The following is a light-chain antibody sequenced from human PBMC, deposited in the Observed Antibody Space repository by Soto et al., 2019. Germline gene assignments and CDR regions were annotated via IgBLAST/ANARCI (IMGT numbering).Light chain of an antibody. CDR3: QTWGTGIRV. J-gene: IGLJ2*01. V-gene: IGLV4-69*01. Sequence: QAVLTQSPSASASLGASVKLTCTLSSGHSSYAIAWHQQQPEKGPRYLMKLNSDGSHSKGAGIPDRFSGSSSGAERYLTISSLQSEDEADYYCQTWGTGIRVFGGGTKLTVL. CDR2: LNSDGSH. CDR1: SGHSSYA.